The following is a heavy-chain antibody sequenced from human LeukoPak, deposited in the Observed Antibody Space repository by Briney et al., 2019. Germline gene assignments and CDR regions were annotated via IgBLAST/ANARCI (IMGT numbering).Heavy chain of an antibody. CDR2: TYYRSEWYN. J-gene: IGHJ3*01. CDR1: GDSVSNNSGA. V-gene: IGHV6-1*01. CDR3: ARGKAFDV. Sequence: SQTLSLTCAISGDSVSNNSGAWNWIRRFPSRGLEWLGRTYYRSEWYNDYAVSVKSRITINPDTSKNQFSLQLNSVTPEDTAVYYCARGKAFDVWGQGTLVTVSS.